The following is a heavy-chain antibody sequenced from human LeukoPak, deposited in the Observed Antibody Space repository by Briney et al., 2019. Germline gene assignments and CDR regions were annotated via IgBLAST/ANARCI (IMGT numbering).Heavy chain of an antibody. D-gene: IGHD3-3*02. J-gene: IGHJ4*02. CDR3: ARDLAYYFDY. CDR1: GFTFSSYA. Sequence: PGGSLRLSCAASGFTFSSYAMHWVRQAPGKGLEWVAVISYDGSNKYYADSVKGRFTISRDNSKNTLHLQMNSLRAEDTAVYYCARDLAYYFDYWGQGTLVTVSS. CDR2: ISYDGSNK. V-gene: IGHV3-30-3*01.